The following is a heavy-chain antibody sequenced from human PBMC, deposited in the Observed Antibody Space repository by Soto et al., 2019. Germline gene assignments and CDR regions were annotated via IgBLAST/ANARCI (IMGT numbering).Heavy chain of an antibody. CDR1: GLTFDDYS. V-gene: IGHV3-43*01. CDR3: AKDTGYCTNGVCPYGVDV. Sequence: GSLRLPCEPSGLTFDDYSMYWVRQAPGKGLEWVSLISWDGGSTYYADSVKGRFTISRDNSKNSLYLQMNSLRNEDTAFYYCAKDTGYCTNGVCPYGVDVWGRGTTVT. CDR2: ISWDGGST. D-gene: IGHD2-8*01. J-gene: IGHJ6*02.